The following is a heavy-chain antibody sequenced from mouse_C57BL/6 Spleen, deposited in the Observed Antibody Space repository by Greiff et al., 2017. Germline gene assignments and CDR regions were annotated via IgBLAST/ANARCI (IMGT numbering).Heavy chain of an antibody. J-gene: IGHJ1*03. CDR3: ARGGTTAVEGGYFDV. D-gene: IGHD1-1*01. CDR1: GYAFTNYL. V-gene: IGHV1-54*01. CDR2: INPGSGGT. Sequence: VKLQESGAELVRPGTSVKVSCKASGYAFTNYLIEWVKQRPGQGLEWIGVINPGSGGTNYNEKFKGKATLTADKSSSTAYMQLSSLTSEDSAVYFCARGGTTAVEGGYFDVWGTGTTVTVSS.